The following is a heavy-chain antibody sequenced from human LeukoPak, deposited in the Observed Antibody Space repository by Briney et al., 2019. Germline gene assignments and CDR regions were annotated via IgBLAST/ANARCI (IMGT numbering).Heavy chain of an antibody. Sequence: SETLFLTCTVSGGSISCYYWSWIRQPPAKGLEWIGYNYYSGSTTYNHSLKSRVTISVDTSKNQFSLKLSSVTAADTAVYYCARGRITTVRGVIRYYYGMDVWGQGTTVTVSS. CDR2: NYYSGST. CDR1: GGSISCYY. J-gene: IGHJ6*02. CDR3: ARGRITTVRGVIRYYYGMDV. V-gene: IGHV4-59*01. D-gene: IGHD3-10*01.